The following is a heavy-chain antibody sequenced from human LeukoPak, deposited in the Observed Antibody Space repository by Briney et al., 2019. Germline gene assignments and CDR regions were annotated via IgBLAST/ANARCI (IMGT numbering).Heavy chain of an antibody. Sequence: GGSLRLSCAASGFTFSSYWMSWVRQAPGKGLEWAANIKQDGSEKYYVDSVKGRFTISRDNAKNSLYLQMNSLRAEDTAVYYCARDQYYYGSGSSDYWGQGTLVTVSS. J-gene: IGHJ4*02. CDR3: ARDQYYYGSGSSDY. CDR1: GFTFSSYW. D-gene: IGHD3-10*01. CDR2: IKQDGSEK. V-gene: IGHV3-7*01.